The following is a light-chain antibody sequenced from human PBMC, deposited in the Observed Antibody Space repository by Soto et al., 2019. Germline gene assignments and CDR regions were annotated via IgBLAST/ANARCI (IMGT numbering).Light chain of an antibody. J-gene: IGLJ1*01. CDR1: SSDFGDDKY. V-gene: IGLV2-14*01. CDR2: GVN. Sequence: QSALTQPASVSGSPGQSITVSCTGSSSDFGDDKYVSWYQQQPGKGPNLLIYGVNSRPSGISNRFSGSKSGNTASLTISSLQAEDEADYYCCSYTGASTDVFGTGTKLTVL. CDR3: CSYTGASTDV.